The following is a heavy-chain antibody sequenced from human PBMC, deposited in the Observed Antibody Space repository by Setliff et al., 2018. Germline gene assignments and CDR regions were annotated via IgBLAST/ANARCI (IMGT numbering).Heavy chain of an antibody. J-gene: IGHJ3*02. Sequence: GGSLRLSCAASGFTFSSYWMHWVRQAPGKGLVWVSRTNNDGSTINHADSVEGRFTISRDNAKNTLYLQMNSLRVEDSAIYYCVCFSWRGCSGDTCYSGDDSFDMWGQGTEVTVSS. CDR3: VCFSWRGCSGDTCYSGDDSFDM. V-gene: IGHV3-74*01. D-gene: IGHD2-15*01. CDR1: GFTFSSYW. CDR2: TNNDGSTI.